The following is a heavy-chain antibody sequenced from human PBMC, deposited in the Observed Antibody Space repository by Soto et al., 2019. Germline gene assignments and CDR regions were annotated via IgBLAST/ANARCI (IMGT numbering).Heavy chain of an antibody. J-gene: IGHJ5*02. Sequence: QLLLVQSGAEVKKSGSSVKVSCKASGGSFSSLVISWLRQAPGQGPEWMGGINPMLGVANFAQKFQARVTITADESTTTAYMELSSLGSEDTAVYYCARGPAQFDPWGQGTLVTVSS. V-gene: IGHV1-69*01. CDR3: ARGPAQFDP. CDR2: INPMLGVA. CDR1: GGSFSSLV. D-gene: IGHD2-2*01.